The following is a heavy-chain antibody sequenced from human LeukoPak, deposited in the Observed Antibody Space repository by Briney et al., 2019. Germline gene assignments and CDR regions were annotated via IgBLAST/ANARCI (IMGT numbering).Heavy chain of an antibody. J-gene: IGHJ4*02. CDR3: AKDSSTTVTTKGGPRRSFDY. CDR1: GFTFSSYV. D-gene: IGHD4-17*01. V-gene: IGHV3-23*01. CDR2: ISGSGGTT. Sequence: GGSLRLSCAASGFTFSSYVMSWVRQAPGKGLDWVSVISGSGGTTYYADSVKGRFTISRDNSKNTLYLQMNSLRAEDTAIYYCAKDSSTTVTTKGGPRRSFDYWGLGTLVTVSS.